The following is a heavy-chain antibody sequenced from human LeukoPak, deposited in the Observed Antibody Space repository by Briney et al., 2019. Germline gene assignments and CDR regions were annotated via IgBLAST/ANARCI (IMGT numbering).Heavy chain of an antibody. CDR2: ISSSSSYI. J-gene: IGHJ3*02. D-gene: IGHD5-24*01. CDR1: GFTFSSYS. V-gene: IGHV3-21*01. Sequence: PGGSLRLSCAASGFTFSSYSMNWVRQAPGKGLEWVSSISSSSSYIYYADSVKGRFTISRDNAKNSLYLQMNSLRAEDTAVYYCARDGYSLDAFDIWGQGTMVTVSS. CDR3: ARDGYSLDAFDI.